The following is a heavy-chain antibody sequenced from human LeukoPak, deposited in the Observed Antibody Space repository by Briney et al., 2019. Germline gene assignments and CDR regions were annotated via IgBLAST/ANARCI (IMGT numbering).Heavy chain of an antibody. CDR1: GYTFTSYY. D-gene: IGHD4-23*01. V-gene: IGHV1-46*01. Sequence: ASVKVSCKASGYTFTSYYMHWVRQAPGQGLEWMGIINPSGGSTSYAQKFQGRVTMTRDMSTSTVYMELSSLRSEDTAVYYCAIAPTGGNSHWYFDLWGRGTLVTVSS. CDR2: INPSGGST. CDR3: AIAPTGGNSHWYFDL. J-gene: IGHJ2*01.